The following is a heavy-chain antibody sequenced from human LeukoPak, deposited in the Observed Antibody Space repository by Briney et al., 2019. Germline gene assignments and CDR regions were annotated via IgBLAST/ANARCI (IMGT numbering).Heavy chain of an antibody. CDR2: IRSDGSDK. D-gene: IGHD3-22*01. CDR3: ARSSHYYDGSGYEDY. J-gene: IGHJ4*02. Sequence: GGSLRLSCAASGFTFDDYGMSWVRQAPGKGLEWVAFIRSDGSDKSYADSVKGRFTISRDNAKNSLYLQINSLRAEDTAVYYCARSSHYYDGSGYEDYWGQGTLVTVSS. CDR1: GFTFDDYG. V-gene: IGHV3-33*08.